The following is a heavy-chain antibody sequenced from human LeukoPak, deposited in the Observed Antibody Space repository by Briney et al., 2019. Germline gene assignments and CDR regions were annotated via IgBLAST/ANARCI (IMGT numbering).Heavy chain of an antibody. Sequence: GASVNVSCTASGYTFTSYAMHWVRQAPGQRLEWMGWINAGNGNTKYSQKFQGRVTITRDTSASTAYMELSSLRSEDTAVYYCARDPGYSYGLSCDFDYWGQGTLVTVSS. J-gene: IGHJ4*02. D-gene: IGHD5-18*01. CDR2: INAGNGNT. CDR3: ARDPGYSYGLSCDFDY. CDR1: GYTFTSYA. V-gene: IGHV1-3*01.